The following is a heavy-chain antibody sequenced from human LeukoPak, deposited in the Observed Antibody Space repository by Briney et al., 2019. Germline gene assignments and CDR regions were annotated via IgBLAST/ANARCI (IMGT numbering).Heavy chain of an antibody. D-gene: IGHD4-17*01. J-gene: IGHJ5*02. CDR3: ARGQDGPFDP. Sequence: GGSLRLSCAASGFTFSSYGMHWVRQAPGKGLEWVSDISSSGSTIYYADSVKGRFTISRDNAKNSLYLQMNSLRAEDTAVYYCARGQDGPFDPWGQGTLVTVSS. CDR1: GFTFSSYG. CDR2: ISSSGSTI. V-gene: IGHV3-48*04.